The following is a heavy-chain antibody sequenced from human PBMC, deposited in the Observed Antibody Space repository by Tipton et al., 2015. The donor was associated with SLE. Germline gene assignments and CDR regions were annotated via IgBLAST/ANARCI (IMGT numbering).Heavy chain of an antibody. CDR2: INHSGST. J-gene: IGHJ4*02. V-gene: IGHV4-34*01. Sequence: TLSLTCAVYGGSFSGYYWSWIRQPPGKGLEWIGEINHSGSTNYNPSLKSRVTISVDTSQNQFSLKLSSVTAADTAVYYCARDLWLSYYGSTEAFVYWGQGTLVTVTS. D-gene: IGHD3-10*01. CDR1: GGSFSGYY. CDR3: ARDLWLSYYGSTEAFVY.